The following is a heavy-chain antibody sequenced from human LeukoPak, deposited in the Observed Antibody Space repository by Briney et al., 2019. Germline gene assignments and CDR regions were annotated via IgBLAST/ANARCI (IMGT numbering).Heavy chain of an antibody. D-gene: IGHD5-18*01. CDR1: EGFINRYH. Sequence: SYALSLPYPVYEGFINRYHWGWISEPPRPGLIWVWKNNIRRSPNCNPSLKSRVTISADTSKNQFSRKLSSVTATDTAVYHCERPNTAMVPCVFNEWGHGTLISVSS. CDR2: NNIRRSP. CDR3: ERPNTAMVPCVFNE. V-gene: IGHV4-34*01. J-gene: IGHJ4*01.